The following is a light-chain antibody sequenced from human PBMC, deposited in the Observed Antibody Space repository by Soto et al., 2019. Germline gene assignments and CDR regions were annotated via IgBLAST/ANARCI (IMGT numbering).Light chain of an antibody. V-gene: IGKV3-15*01. Sequence: EIVMTQSPATLSVSPGERATLSCRASQSVSSNLACYQQKPGQAPRLLIYGASTRATGIPARFSGSGSGTEFTLTISSLQSEDFAVYYCQQYNNWPPWAVGQGTKVDIK. CDR1: QSVSSN. CDR3: QQYNNWPPWA. J-gene: IGKJ1*01. CDR2: GAS.